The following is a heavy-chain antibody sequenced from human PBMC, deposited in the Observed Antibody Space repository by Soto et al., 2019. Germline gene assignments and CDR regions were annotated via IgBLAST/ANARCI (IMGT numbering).Heavy chain of an antibody. CDR3: AKDPDPRHCSGGSCYCY. CDR1: RFTFSSYS. Sequence: PGGSLRLSCAASRFTFSSYSMSWVRRAPGKGLEWVSVISGSGSTTYYADSVKGRFTISRDNSKNTLYLQMNSLRAEDTAVYYCAKDPDPRHCSGGSCYCYWGQGTLVTVSS. D-gene: IGHD2-15*01. V-gene: IGHV3-23*01. J-gene: IGHJ4*02. CDR2: ISGSGSTT.